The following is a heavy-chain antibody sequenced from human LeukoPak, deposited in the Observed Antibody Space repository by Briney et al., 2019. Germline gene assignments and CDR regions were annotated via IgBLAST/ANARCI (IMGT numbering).Heavy chain of an antibody. CDR1: GYTFTGYY. J-gene: IGHJ6*03. D-gene: IGHD4-23*01. V-gene: IGHV1-2*02. CDR2: INPNSGGT. Sequence: GASVKVSCKASGYTFTGYYMHWVRQAPGQGLEWMGWINPNSGGTNYAQKFQGRVTMTRDTSISTAYMELSRLRSDDTAVYYCATGGKPYYYYYYYMDVWGKGTTVTISS. CDR3: ATGGKPYYYYYYYMDV.